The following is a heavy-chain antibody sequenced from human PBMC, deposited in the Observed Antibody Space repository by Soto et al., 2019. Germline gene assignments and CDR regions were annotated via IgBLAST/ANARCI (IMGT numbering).Heavy chain of an antibody. J-gene: IGHJ4*02. CDR3: ARLEGLATISYYFDF. D-gene: IGHD3-9*01. CDR2: IYYRGNT. V-gene: IGHV4-39*01. CDR1: GDSINSDKYY. Sequence: SETLSLTCSVSGDSINSDKYYWGWIRQPPGKGLEWIGSIYYRGNTYYNPSLQTRFTISLDKSKSQFSLKLNSVTAADSAVYFCARLEGLATISYYFDFWGQGALVTVSS.